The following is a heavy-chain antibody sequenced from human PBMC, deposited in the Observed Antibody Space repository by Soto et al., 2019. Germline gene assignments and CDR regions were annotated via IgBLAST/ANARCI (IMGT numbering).Heavy chain of an antibody. D-gene: IGHD2-15*01. CDR1: GYSFTSYG. CDR3: ARDLGGWPDY. V-gene: IGHV1-18*01. J-gene: IGHJ4*02. CDR2: ISAYNGNT. Sequence: PSVKVCCKASGYSFTSYGISWVRQAPGQGLEWMGWISAYNGNTNYAQKLQGRVTMTTDTSTSTAYMELSSLRSEDTAVYYCARDLGGWPDYWGQGTLVTVSS.